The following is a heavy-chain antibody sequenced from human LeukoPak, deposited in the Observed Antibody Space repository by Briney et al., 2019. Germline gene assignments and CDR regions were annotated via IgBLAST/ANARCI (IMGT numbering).Heavy chain of an antibody. V-gene: IGHV4-39*07. CDR3: ARDAYHYGSGSWDY. J-gene: IGHJ4*02. D-gene: IGHD3-10*01. Sequence: PSETLSLTCSVSGGSISSSSYYWGWIRQPPGKGLEWIGRIYTSGSTNYNPSLKSRVTMSVDTSKNQFSLKLSSVTAADTAVYYCARDAYHYGSGSWDYWGQGTLVTVSS. CDR1: GGSISSSSYY. CDR2: IYTSGST.